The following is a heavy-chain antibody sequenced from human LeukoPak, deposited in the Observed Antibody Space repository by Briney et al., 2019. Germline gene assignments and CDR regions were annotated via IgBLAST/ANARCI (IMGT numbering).Heavy chain of an antibody. Sequence: GGSLRLSCAASGFTFSSYPMSWVRQAPGKGLEWVSAISGSGGSTYYADSVKGRFTISRDNSKNTLYLQMNSLRAEDTAVYYCAKNLGPGSYYNVDYYYYGMDVWGKGTTVTVSS. J-gene: IGHJ6*04. CDR1: GFTFSSYP. V-gene: IGHV3-23*01. CDR3: AKNLGPGSYYNVDYYYYGMDV. D-gene: IGHD3-10*01. CDR2: ISGSGGST.